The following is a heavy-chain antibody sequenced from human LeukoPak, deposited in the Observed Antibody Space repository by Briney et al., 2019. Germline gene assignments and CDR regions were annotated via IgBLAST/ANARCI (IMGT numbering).Heavy chain of an antibody. Sequence: GGSLRLSCAASGFTFSGSAMHLVRQASGKGLEWVGRIRSKANSYATAYAASVKGRFTISRDDSKNTAYLQMNSLKTEDTAVYYCTRWIAARPFDYWGQGTLVTVSS. CDR2: IRSKANSYAT. J-gene: IGHJ4*02. D-gene: IGHD6-6*01. CDR1: GFTFSGSA. V-gene: IGHV3-73*01. CDR3: TRWIAARPFDY.